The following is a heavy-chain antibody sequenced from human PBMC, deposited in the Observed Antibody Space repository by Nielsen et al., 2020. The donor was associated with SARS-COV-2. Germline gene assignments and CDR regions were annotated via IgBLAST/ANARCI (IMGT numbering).Heavy chain of an antibody. D-gene: IGHD6-19*01. J-gene: IGHJ4*02. Sequence: GESLKISCAASGFTFSSYAMSWVRQAPGKGLEWVSAISGSGGSTYYADSVKGRFTISRDNSKNTLYLQMNSLRAEDTAVYYCAKDPLKYSSGWYFIDYWGQGTLVTVSS. V-gene: IGHV3-23*01. CDR3: AKDPLKYSSGWYFIDY. CDR1: GFTFSSYA. CDR2: ISGSGGST.